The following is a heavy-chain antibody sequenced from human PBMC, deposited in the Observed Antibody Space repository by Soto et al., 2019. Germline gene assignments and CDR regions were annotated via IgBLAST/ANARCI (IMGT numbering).Heavy chain of an antibody. Sequence: GGSLRLSCAASGFTFSSYWMSWVRQAPGKGLEWVANIKQDGSEKYYVGSVKGRFTISRDNAKNSLYLQMNSLRAEDTAVYYCARVRGWMYSSGWYDFDYWGQGTLVTVSS. CDR3: ARVRGWMYSSGWYDFDY. CDR2: IKQDGSEK. J-gene: IGHJ4*02. V-gene: IGHV3-7*01. D-gene: IGHD6-19*01. CDR1: GFTFSSYW.